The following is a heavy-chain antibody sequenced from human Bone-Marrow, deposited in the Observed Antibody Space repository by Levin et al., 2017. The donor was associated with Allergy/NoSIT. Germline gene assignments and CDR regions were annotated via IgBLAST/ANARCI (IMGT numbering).Heavy chain of an antibody. D-gene: IGHD6-13*01. J-gene: IGHJ4*02. CDR3: ARGGASSNDY. CDR2: IDPTHGGT. V-gene: IGHV1-2*02. CDR1: GYTFSDYY. Sequence: GGSLRLSCSVSGYTFSDYYIHWIRKTPGQGLEWIGWIDPTHGGTQFSEKFHDRLVLTRNPSINTAYMELGELRSGDTALYYCARGGASSNDYWGRGTLVTVSS.